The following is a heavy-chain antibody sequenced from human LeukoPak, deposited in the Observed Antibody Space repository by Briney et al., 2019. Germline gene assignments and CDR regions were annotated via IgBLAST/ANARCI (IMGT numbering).Heavy chain of an antibody. D-gene: IGHD2-2*01. CDR3: ARDRYCSSTSCYSWFDP. Sequence: PGGSLRLSCAASGFTFSSYWMHWVRHAPGKGLVWVSRINSDGSSTSYADSVKGRFTISRGNAKNTLYLQMNSLRAEDTAVYYCARDRYCSSTSCYSWFDPWGQGTLVTVSS. V-gene: IGHV3-74*01. CDR1: GFTFSSYW. CDR2: INSDGSST. J-gene: IGHJ5*02.